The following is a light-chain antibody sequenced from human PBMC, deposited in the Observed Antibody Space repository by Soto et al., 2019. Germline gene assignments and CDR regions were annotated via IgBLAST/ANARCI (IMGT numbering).Light chain of an antibody. CDR3: ASWDDTLDAQV. V-gene: IGLV1-47*01. Sequence: QSVLTQSPSASGTPGQRVTISCSGSRSNIGRNFVYLYQQVPGTAPRLLIQRNNERPSGVPDRFSGSKSGTSVSLAISGLRSDDEATYYCASWDDTLDAQVFGGGTKLTVL. J-gene: IGLJ3*02. CDR2: RNN. CDR1: RSNIGRNF.